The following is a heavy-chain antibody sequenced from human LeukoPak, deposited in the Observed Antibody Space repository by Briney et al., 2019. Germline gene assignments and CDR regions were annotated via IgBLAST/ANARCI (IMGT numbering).Heavy chain of an antibody. CDR3: ARDGIVVVPAAIYYYYYGMDV. Sequence: ASVKVSCKASGYTFTSYGISWVRQAPGQGLEWMGWISAYNGNTNYAQKLQGRVTMTTDTSTSTAYMELRSLRSDDTAVYYCARDGIVVVPAAIYYYYYGMDVWGQGTTVTVSS. D-gene: IGHD2-2*02. CDR1: GYTFTSYG. J-gene: IGHJ6*02. CDR2: ISAYNGNT. V-gene: IGHV1-18*01.